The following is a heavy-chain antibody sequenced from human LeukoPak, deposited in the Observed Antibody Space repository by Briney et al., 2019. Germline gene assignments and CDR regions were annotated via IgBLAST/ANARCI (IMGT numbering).Heavy chain of an antibody. V-gene: IGHV3-23*01. CDR2: ISPGGDRT. J-gene: IGHJ4*01. CDR3: APELRGRRHLRAEF. D-gene: IGHD1-14*01. CDR1: GLTFNTYA. Sequence: GGSLRLSCVASGLTFNTYAMSWVRQAPGKGLEWVAAISPGGDRTYYADSLKGRFTVSRDNSRNTVNLQIDRLSVEDMAIYFCAPELRGRRHLRAEFWGHGPLVTVSS.